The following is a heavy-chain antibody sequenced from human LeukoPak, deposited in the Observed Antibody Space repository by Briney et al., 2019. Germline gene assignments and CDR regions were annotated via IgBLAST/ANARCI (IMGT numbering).Heavy chain of an antibody. CDR3: ARDYCGGDCGYWYFDL. D-gene: IGHD2-21*02. Sequence: PGGSLRLSCAASGFTFSNFWMHWVRQAPGKGLEWVAVISYDGSNKYYADSVKGRFTISRDNSKNTLYLQMNSLRAEDTAVYYCARDYCGGDCGYWYFDLWGRGTLVTVSS. CDR1: GFTFSNFW. CDR2: ISYDGSNK. J-gene: IGHJ2*01. V-gene: IGHV3-30-3*01.